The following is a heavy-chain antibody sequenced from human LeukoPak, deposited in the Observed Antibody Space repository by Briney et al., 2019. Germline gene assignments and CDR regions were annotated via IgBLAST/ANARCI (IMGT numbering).Heavy chain of an antibody. J-gene: IGHJ4*02. CDR2: ISAGGST. Sequence: GGSLRLSCAASGFTFSSHAMSWVRQAPGKGLEWVPVISAGGSTYYADSVKGRFTISRDNSKNTLYLQMNSLRAEDTAVYHCVKDRDSSSWYDYFDYWGQGTLVTVSS. CDR3: VKDRDSSSWYDYFDY. D-gene: IGHD6-13*01. V-gene: IGHV3-23*01. CDR1: GFTFSSHA.